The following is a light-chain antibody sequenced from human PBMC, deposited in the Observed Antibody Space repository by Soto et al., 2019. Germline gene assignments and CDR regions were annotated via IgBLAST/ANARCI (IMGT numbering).Light chain of an antibody. Sequence: QSALTQPACVSGSPGQSITISCTGTSSDVGGYNYVSWYQQHPGKAPKLMIYEVSNRPSGVSNRFSGSKSGNTASLTISGLQAEDEADYYCSSYTSSSTHNYVFGTGTKVTVL. J-gene: IGLJ1*01. V-gene: IGLV2-14*01. CDR2: EVS. CDR3: SSYTSSSTHNYV. CDR1: SSDVGGYNY.